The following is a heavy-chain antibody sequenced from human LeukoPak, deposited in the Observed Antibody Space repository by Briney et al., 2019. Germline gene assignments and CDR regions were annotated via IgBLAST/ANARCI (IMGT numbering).Heavy chain of an antibody. Sequence: GGSLRLSCAASGFTFSSYWMSWVRQAPGKGLEWVANIKQDGSEKNYVDSVKGRFTISRDNAKNSLYLQMNSLRAEDTAVYYCARRVPSQVITDYFDYWGQGTLVTVSS. V-gene: IGHV3-7*01. CDR2: IKQDGSEK. CDR3: ARRVPSQVITDYFDY. CDR1: GFTFSSYW. D-gene: IGHD3-16*01. J-gene: IGHJ4*02.